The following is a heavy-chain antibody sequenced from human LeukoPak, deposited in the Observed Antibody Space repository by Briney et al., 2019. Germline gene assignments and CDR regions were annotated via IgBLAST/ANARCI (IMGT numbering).Heavy chain of an antibody. J-gene: IGHJ4*02. Sequence: SETLSLTCAVYGGSFSGYYWSWIRQPPGKGLEWIGEINHSGSTNYNPSLKSRVTISVDTSKNQFSLKLSSVTAADTAVYYCARGSGYYYDSSGSRGWGQGTLVTVSS. CDR3: ARGSGYYYDSSGSRG. CDR2: INHSGST. V-gene: IGHV4-34*01. D-gene: IGHD3-22*01. CDR1: GGSFSGYY.